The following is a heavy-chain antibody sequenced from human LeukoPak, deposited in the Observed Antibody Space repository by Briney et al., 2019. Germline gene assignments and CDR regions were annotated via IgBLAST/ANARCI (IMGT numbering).Heavy chain of an antibody. J-gene: IGHJ3*02. CDR2: ISWNSGSI. D-gene: IGHD5-18*01. CDR1: GFTFDDYA. CDR3: AKDSSYVDTAMAYAFDI. Sequence: GGSLRLSFAASGFTFDDYAMHWVRQAPGKGLEWVSGISWNSGSIGYADSVKGRFTISRDNAKNSLYLQMNSLRAEDTALYYCAKDSSYVDTAMAYAFDIWGQGTMVTVSS. V-gene: IGHV3-9*01.